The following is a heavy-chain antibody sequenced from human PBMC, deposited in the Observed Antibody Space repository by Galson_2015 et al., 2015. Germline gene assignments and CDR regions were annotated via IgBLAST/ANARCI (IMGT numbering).Heavy chain of an antibody. CDR3: ARGVQADMDV. D-gene: IGHD3-10*02. CDR1: GGSFSGYS. Sequence: SETLSLTWAVYGGSFSGYSWSWIRQPPGEWLEWIGEINHSVTTKYNPPLKSRVTISADTSKNQCPLKLSSVTAADRAVYHWARGVQADMDVWGKGTTVTVSS. CDR2: INHSVTT. V-gene: IGHV4-34*01. J-gene: IGHJ6*03.